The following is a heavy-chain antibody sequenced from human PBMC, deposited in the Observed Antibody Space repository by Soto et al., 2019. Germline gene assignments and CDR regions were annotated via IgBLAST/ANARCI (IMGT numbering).Heavy chain of an antibody. CDR1: GGSFSGYY. CDR3: ARSSPRRVRAYYYGMDV. J-gene: IGHJ6*02. CDR2: INHSGST. D-gene: IGHD3-22*01. Sequence: SGTLSLTCAVYGGSFSGYYWSWIRQPPGKGLEWIGEINHSGSTNYNPSLKSRVTISVDTSKNQFSLKLSSVTAADTAVYYCARSSPRRVRAYYYGMDVWGQGTTVTVSS. V-gene: IGHV4-34*01.